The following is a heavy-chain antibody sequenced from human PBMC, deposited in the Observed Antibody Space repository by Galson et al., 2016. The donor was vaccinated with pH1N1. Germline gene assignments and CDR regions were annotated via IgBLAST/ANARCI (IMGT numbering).Heavy chain of an antibody. V-gene: IGHV3-74*01. D-gene: IGHD2-15*01. CDR1: GFPFSHYW. Sequence: SLRLSCAASGFPFSHYWMHWVRQAPGKGLVWVARIDNDGRGTSHADSVRGRFAISRDNAENMLYLQMNSLRTDDTAVYYCARNWWGIDYWGQGALVTVSS. CDR3: ARNWWGIDY. J-gene: IGHJ4*02. CDR2: IDNDGRGT.